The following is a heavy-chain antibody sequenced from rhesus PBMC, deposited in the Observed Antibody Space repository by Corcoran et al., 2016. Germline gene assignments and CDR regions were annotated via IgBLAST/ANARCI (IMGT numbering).Heavy chain of an antibody. CDR1: GFTFSRFG. CDR2: IISARSYI. V-gene: IGHV3S16*01. Sequence: EVQLVESGGGLVQPGGSLRLSCAASGFTFSRFGMSWVRQAPGKGWEGVACIISARSYIYYSDSVKGRFTISRDNAKNSLSLQMNSLRAEDTAVYYCTTGPYFDYWGQGVLVTVSS. CDR3: TTGPYFDY. J-gene: IGHJ4*01.